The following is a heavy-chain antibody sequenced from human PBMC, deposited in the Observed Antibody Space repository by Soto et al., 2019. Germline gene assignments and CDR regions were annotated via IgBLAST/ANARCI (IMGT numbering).Heavy chain of an antibody. CDR1: GFSFSDYW. CDR3: AAGRWMVRY. D-gene: IGHD5-18*01. J-gene: IGHJ4*02. CDR2: IKQDVSEK. V-gene: IGHV3-7*05. Sequence: VQLVESGGGLVQPGGSLRVSCETSGFSFSDYWMSWVRQAPGKGMEWVANIKQDVSEKNYVDSVKGRFTISRDNAKSSVYLQMNSLRGEDTAVYHCAAGRWMVRYWGLGTLVTVSS.